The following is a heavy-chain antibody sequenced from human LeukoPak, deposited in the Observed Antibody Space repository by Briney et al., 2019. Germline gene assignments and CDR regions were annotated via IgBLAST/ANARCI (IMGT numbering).Heavy chain of an antibody. CDR3: ARDLSLGRHDDGEPFDS. CDR1: GYTFTNHG. J-gene: IGHJ4*02. V-gene: IGHV1-18*01. Sequence: ASVKVSCKTSGYTFTNHGISWVRQAPGQGLEWMGWISGYNGNTNYVQKFRGRITMTTDTSTSTAYLQLRSLSSDDTVLYYCARDLSLGRHDDGEPFDSWGQGTLVTVSS. D-gene: IGHD4-17*01. CDR2: ISGYNGNT.